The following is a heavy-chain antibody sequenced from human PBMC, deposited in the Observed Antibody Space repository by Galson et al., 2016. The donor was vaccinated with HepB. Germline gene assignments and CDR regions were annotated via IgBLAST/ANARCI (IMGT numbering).Heavy chain of an antibody. CDR2: INPISGSA. CDR3: ARATVTTSFDY. J-gene: IGHJ4*02. D-gene: IGHD4-17*01. V-gene: IGHV1-46*03. Sequence: WMGVINPISGSASYAQKFQGRVTMTRDTSTSTLYMEMGSLRSEDTAVFYCARATVTTSFDYWGQGTLVTVSS.